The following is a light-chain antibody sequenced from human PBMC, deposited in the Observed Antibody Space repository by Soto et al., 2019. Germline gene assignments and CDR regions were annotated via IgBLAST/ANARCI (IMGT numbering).Light chain of an antibody. Sequence: EIVMTQSPATLSVSPGERATLSCRASQSVSSNLAWYQQKPGQAPRLLIYGASTRATGVPARFIGSGSGTDFTLTISSLQSEDFAVYYCQQYDTWPPLTFGGGTKVEIK. CDR3: QQYDTWPPLT. J-gene: IGKJ4*01. CDR2: GAS. V-gene: IGKV3-15*01. CDR1: QSVSSN.